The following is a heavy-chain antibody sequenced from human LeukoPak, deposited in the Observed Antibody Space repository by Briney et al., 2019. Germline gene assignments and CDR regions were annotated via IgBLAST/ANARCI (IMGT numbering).Heavy chain of an antibody. Sequence: GGSLRLSCAASGFAFSSYAMNWVRQAPGKGLEWVPFITGDSGTIYYVDSMKGRFTISRDNAKSSLYLQIDNLRAEDTAVYYCARDRMGGSFDYWGQGTPVTVSS. D-gene: IGHD2-15*01. V-gene: IGHV3-48*01. CDR2: ITGDSGTI. CDR1: GFAFSSYA. CDR3: ARDRMGGSFDY. J-gene: IGHJ4*02.